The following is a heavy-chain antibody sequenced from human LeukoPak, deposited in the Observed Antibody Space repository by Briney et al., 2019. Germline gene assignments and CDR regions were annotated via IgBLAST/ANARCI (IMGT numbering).Heavy chain of an antibody. D-gene: IGHD3-22*01. J-gene: IGHJ4*02. CDR1: GYTFTGYY. CDR3: ARVLYGYDSSGYPFDY. Sequence: ASVKVSCKGSGYTFTGYYMHWVRQAPGQGLEWMGWINPNSGGTNYAQKFQGRVTMTRDTSISTAYMELSRLRSDDTAVYYCARVLYGYDSSGYPFDYWGQGTLVTVSS. V-gene: IGHV1-2*02. CDR2: INPNSGGT.